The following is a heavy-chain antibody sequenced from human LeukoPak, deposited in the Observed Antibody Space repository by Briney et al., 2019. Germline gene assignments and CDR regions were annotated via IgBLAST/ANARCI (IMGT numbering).Heavy chain of an antibody. Sequence: SSETLSLTCTVSGGSISPYYWSWIRQPPGKGLEWIGFIYYSGSTNYNPSLKSRVTISVDTSKNQFSLRLSSVTAADTAVYYCVRSNYFDYWGQGTLVTVSS. CDR2: IYYSGST. V-gene: IGHV4-59*01. J-gene: IGHJ4*02. CDR3: VRSNYFDY. CDR1: GGSISPYY.